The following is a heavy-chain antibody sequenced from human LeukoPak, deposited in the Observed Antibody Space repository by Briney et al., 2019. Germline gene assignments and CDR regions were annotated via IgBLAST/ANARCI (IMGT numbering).Heavy chain of an antibody. CDR2: IYYSGST. CDR3: ARGYCSSTSCYFDY. D-gene: IGHD2-2*01. J-gene: IGHJ4*02. CDR1: GGSISSYY. V-gene: IGHV4-59*08. Sequence: SETLSLTCTVSGGSISSYYWSWIRQPPGKGLEWIGYIYYSGSTNYNSSLKSRVTISVDTSKNQFSLKLSSVTAADMAVYYCARGYCSSTSCYFDYWGQGTLVTVSS.